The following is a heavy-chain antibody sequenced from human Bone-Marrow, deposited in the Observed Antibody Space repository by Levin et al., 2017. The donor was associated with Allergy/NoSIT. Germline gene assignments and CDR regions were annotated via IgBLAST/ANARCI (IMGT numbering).Heavy chain of an antibody. CDR3: ARDNECGNSDCYRPLHH. V-gene: IGHV3-30*04. D-gene: IGHD2/OR15-2a*01. Sequence: GGSLRLSCAASGFTFSTYAMQWVRQAPGKGLEWLAIISGDGSKKDDADSVKGRFTISRDNSKNTLYLQMNNLRDEDTAVYYCARDNECGNSDCYRPLHHWGRGTLVTVSS. CDR1: GFTFSTYA. J-gene: IGHJ1*01. CDR2: ISGDGSKK.